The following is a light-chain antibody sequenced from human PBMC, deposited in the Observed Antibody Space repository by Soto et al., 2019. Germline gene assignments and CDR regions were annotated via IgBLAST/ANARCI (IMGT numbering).Light chain of an antibody. CDR3: QQFGSSPGFT. Sequence: EIVLTQSPGTLSLSPGERATLSCRASQSINSHYLAWYQQKPGQAPRLLIYGASSRATGIPDRFSGSGSGTYFTLTISRLEPEDFAVYYCQQFGSSPGFTFGPGTKVDIK. CDR2: GAS. CDR1: QSINSHY. V-gene: IGKV3-20*01. J-gene: IGKJ3*01.